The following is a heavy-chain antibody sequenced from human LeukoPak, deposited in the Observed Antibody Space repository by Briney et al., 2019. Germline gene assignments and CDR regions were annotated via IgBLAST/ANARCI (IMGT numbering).Heavy chain of an antibody. CDR3: ARVRVTVSSDYDFWRRPREIDC. V-gene: IGHV4-39*07. J-gene: IGHJ4*02. CDR2: IYYSGSI. CDR1: GCSISSSSYY. Sequence: SETLSLTCTVSGCSISSSSYYWGWIRQPPGKGLEWIGSIYYSGSIYYNTSLKSRVTISVDTSKNQYSLKLSSVTAADTAVYYCARVRVTVSSDYDFWRRPREIDCWGQGTLVTVSS. D-gene: IGHD3-3*01.